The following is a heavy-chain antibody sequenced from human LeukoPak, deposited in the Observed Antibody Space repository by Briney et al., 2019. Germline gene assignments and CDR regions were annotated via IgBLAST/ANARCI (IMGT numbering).Heavy chain of an antibody. J-gene: IGHJ4*02. CDR2: INPNSGGT. CDR1: GYTFTGYY. V-gene: IGHV1-2*04. Sequence: ASVTVSCKASGYTFTGYYMHWVRQAPGQGLEWMGWINPNSGGTNYAQKFQGWVTMTRDTSISTAYMELSRLRSDDTAVYYCARVLDYGDYSFDYWGQGTLVTVSS. CDR3: ARVLDYGDYSFDY. D-gene: IGHD4-17*01.